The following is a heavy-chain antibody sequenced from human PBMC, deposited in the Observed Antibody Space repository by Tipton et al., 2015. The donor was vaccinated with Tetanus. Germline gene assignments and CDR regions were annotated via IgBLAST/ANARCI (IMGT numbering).Heavy chain of an antibody. J-gene: IGHJ4*02. CDR1: GFIFSSYG. Sequence: SLRLSCAASGFIFSSYGIHWVRQAPGKGLEWVAVSWYDGTDKYYADSVKGRSTISRDNSKNTLYLQRNSLRAEDRAVYYCAREADCSGGSCFSGDFDNWGQGTQVTVSS. D-gene: IGHD2-15*01. CDR3: AREADCSGGSCFSGDFDN. CDR2: SWYDGTDK. V-gene: IGHV3-33*01.